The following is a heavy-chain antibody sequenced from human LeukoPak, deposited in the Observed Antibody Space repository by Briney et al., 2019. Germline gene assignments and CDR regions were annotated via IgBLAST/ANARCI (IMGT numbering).Heavy chain of an antibody. CDR1: GGSISSSSYY. CDR3: ARAPPYGSGTYGMDV. V-gene: IGHV4-39*01. CDR2: IFYGGRT. J-gene: IGHJ6*02. Sequence: PSETLSLTCTVSGGSISSSSYYWGWIRQPPGKGLEWIGSIFYGGRTYYNPSLKSRVTISVNTSKNQFSLKVTSVTAADTAVYYCARAPPYGSGTYGMDVWGQGTTVTVSS. D-gene: IGHD3-10*01.